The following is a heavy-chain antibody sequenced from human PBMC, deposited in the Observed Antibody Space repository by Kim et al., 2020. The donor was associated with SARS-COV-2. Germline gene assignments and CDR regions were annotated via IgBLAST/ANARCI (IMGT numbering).Heavy chain of an antibody. CDR2: ISSRGDSS. D-gene: IGHD4-17*01. CDR3: ATDADDYGDY. J-gene: IGHJ4*03. V-gene: IGHV3-23*01. CDR1: GFKFRDFA. Sequence: GGSLRLSCAASGFKFRDFALHWVRQAPGKGLEWASGISSRGDSSFYADSVKGRFRVSRDNAKKILYLQMSRLRVEDTAVYYCATDADDYGDYR.